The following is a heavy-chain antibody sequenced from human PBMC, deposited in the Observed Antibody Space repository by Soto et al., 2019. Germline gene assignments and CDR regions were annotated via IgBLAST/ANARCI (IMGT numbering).Heavy chain of an antibody. CDR1: GFTFSSYA. CDR2: ISYDGSNK. J-gene: IGHJ6*02. D-gene: IGHD6-6*01. Sequence: GGSLRLSCAASGFTFSSYAMHWVRQAPGKGLEWVAVISYDGSNKYYADSVKGRFTISRDNSKNTLYLQMNSLRAEDTAVYYCASSIAAREHYYYYYAMDVWGQGTTVTVSS. CDR3: ASSIAAREHYYYYYAMDV. V-gene: IGHV3-30-3*01.